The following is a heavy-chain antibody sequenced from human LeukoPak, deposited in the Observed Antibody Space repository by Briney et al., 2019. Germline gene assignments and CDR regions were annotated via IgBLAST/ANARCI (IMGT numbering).Heavy chain of an antibody. CDR1: RFTFSSYW. CDR2: IKQVGSEK. J-gene: IGHJ6*03. D-gene: IGHD2-2*02. Sequence: GGSLRLSCAASRFTFSSYWMSWVRQAPGEGLEWVANIKQVGSEKYYVDSVKGRFTISRDNAKNSLYLQMNSLRAEDTAVYYCARRAYCSSTSCYRGYYYYYMDVWGKGTTVTVSS. V-gene: IGHV3-7*01. CDR3: ARRAYCSSTSCYRGYYYYYMDV.